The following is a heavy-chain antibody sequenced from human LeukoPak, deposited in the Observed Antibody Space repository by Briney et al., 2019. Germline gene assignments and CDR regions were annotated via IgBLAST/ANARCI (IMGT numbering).Heavy chain of an antibody. D-gene: IGHD3-22*01. CDR2: IYTSGST. CDR1: GGSISSYY. Sequence: SDTLSLTCTASGGSISSYYWSWIRQPAGKGLEWIGRIYTSGSTNYNPSLKSRVTMSVDTSKNQFSLKLSSVTAADTAVYYCARDRYYYDSSGYYWLFDYWGQGTLVIVSS. J-gene: IGHJ4*02. CDR3: ARDRYYYDSSGYYWLFDY. V-gene: IGHV4-4*07.